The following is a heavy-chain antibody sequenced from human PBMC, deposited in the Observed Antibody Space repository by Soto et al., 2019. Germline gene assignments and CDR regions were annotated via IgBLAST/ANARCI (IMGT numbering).Heavy chain of an antibody. D-gene: IGHD3-9*01. Sequence: QITLKESGPTLVKPTQTPPLTCTFSGFSPSTSGVGVGWFRQPPGKALEWLALIYWDDEKRSTPSLKTRHTITMDASKNQVVLTMTNMDPVDTATYYCAHYDILTGPFDYWGQGTLVTVSS. J-gene: IGHJ4*02. CDR1: GFSPSTSGVG. V-gene: IGHV2-5*02. CDR3: AHYDILTGPFDY. CDR2: IYWDDEK.